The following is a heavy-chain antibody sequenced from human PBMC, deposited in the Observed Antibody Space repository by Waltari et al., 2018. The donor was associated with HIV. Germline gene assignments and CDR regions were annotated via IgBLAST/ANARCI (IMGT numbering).Heavy chain of an antibody. CDR1: GGTFSSYA. V-gene: IGHV1-69*01. Sequence: QVQLVQSGAEVKKPGSSVKVSCKASGGTFSSYAISWVRQAPGQGLEWMGGIIPIFGTANYAQKFQGRVTITADESTSTAYMELSSLRSEDTAVYYCARGRNIVATINYYGMDVWGQGTTVTVSS. D-gene: IGHD5-12*01. CDR2: IIPIFGTA. J-gene: IGHJ6*02. CDR3: ARGRNIVATINYYGMDV.